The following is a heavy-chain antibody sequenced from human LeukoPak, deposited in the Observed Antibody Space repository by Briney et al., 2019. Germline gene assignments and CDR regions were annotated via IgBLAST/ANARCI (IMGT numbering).Heavy chain of an antibody. D-gene: IGHD1-26*01. CDR3: ARDYLVGAPLDS. CDR2: MYISGST. CDR1: GVSVTNYY. J-gene: IGHJ4*02. V-gene: IGHV4-4*07. Sequence: PSETLSLTCTVSGVSVTNYYWAWIRQPAGKGLEWIGRMYISGSTNYNPSLKSRVTILIDKTKNEFSLRLRSVTAADTAVYYCARDYLVGAPLDSWGQGTLVTVSP.